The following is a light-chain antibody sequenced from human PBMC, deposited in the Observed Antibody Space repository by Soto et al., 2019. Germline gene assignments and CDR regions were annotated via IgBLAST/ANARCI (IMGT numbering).Light chain of an antibody. V-gene: IGKV2-28*01. CDR3: MQALQSPLT. Sequence: EIVMTQSPLSLPVSLGEPASISCSSSQSLLYSNGYNYVDWYLQRPGQSPQLLIYLGSIRASGVPDRFSGSGSGTEFRLKISRVEAEDVGVYFCMQALQSPLTFGGGTKVDIK. CDR1: QSLLYSNGYNY. J-gene: IGKJ4*01. CDR2: LGS.